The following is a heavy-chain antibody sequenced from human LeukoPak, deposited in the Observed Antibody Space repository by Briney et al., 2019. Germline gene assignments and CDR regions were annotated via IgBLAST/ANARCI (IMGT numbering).Heavy chain of an antibody. CDR2: INQNGGEK. V-gene: IGHV3-7*01. CDR1: GFIFNTYW. Sequence: GGSLRLSCAASGFIFNTYWMNWVRQAPGKGLEWVANINQNGGEKYYVDSVKGRFTISRDNGKNSLYLQMNSLRAEDTAVYYCARYRHLGYWGQGTLVTVSS. CDR3: ARYRHLGY. J-gene: IGHJ4*02.